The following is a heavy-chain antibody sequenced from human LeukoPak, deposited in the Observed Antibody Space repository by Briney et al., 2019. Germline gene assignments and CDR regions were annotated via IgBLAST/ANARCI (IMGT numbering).Heavy chain of an antibody. J-gene: IGHJ4*02. CDR2: IYYSGST. D-gene: IGHD1-26*01. CDR3: ASQRIVGATFDH. CDR1: GGSISSYY. V-gene: IGHV4-59*01. Sequence: PSETLSLTCTVSGGSISSYYWSWIRQPPGKGLEWIGYIYYSGSTNYNPSLKSRVTISVDTSKNQFSLKLSSVTAADTAVYYCASQRIVGATFDHWGQGTLVTVSS.